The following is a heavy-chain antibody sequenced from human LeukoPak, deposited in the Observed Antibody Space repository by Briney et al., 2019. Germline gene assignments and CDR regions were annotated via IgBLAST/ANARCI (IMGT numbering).Heavy chain of an antibody. Sequence: ASVKVSCKASGYTFTSYGISWVRQAPGQGLEWMGWISAYNGNTKYAQKLQGRVTMNTDTTTSTAYMELRSLRSDDTAVYYCARWPDYYDSSGYYGAVFDIWGQGTMVTVSS. V-gene: IGHV1-18*01. CDR1: GYTFTSYG. D-gene: IGHD3-22*01. CDR3: ARWPDYYDSSGYYGAVFDI. CDR2: ISAYNGNT. J-gene: IGHJ3*02.